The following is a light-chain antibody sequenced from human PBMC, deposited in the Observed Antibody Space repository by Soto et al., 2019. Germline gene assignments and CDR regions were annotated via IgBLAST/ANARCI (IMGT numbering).Light chain of an antibody. J-gene: IGKJ1*01. CDR2: KAS. Sequence: IKMPPSLSTLSASVEDGLTTTCGASQSISIWLAWYQQKPGKAHKILIYKASSLESGVPSRFSGSGSGTEFTLPISSLQPDDLATYYCQQYSTYTPRTFGQGTKVDIK. CDR1: QSISIW. CDR3: QQYSTYTPRT. V-gene: IGKV1-5*03.